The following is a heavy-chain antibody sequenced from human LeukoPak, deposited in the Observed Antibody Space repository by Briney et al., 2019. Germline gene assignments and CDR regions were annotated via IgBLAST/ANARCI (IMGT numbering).Heavy chain of an antibody. CDR1: GGSISSSSYY. Sequence: MASESLSLTCTVSGGSISSSSYYWGWIRQPPGEGLEWIGNIYYSGSTYYNPSLKSRVTISVDTSKNQFSLKLSSVTAADTAVYYCARLSGYGDYPLFDYWGQGTLVTVSS. J-gene: IGHJ4*02. D-gene: IGHD4-17*01. CDR2: IYYSGST. V-gene: IGHV4-39*07. CDR3: ARLSGYGDYPLFDY.